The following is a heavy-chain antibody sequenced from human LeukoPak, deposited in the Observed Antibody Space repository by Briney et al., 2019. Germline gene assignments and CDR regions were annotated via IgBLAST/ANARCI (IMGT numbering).Heavy chain of an antibody. CDR1: GFTFSSYS. CDR3: ARVLDEDTANDAFDI. D-gene: IGHD5-18*01. CDR2: ISSSSSYI. Sequence: GGSLRLSCAASGFTFSSYSMNWVRQAPGKGLEWVSSISSSSSYIYYADSVKGRFTISRDNAKNSLYLQMNSLRAEDTAVYYCARVLDEDTANDAFDIWGQGTMVTVSS. J-gene: IGHJ3*02. V-gene: IGHV3-21*01.